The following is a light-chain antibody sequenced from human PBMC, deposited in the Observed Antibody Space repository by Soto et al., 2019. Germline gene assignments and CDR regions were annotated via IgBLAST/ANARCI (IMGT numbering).Light chain of an antibody. J-gene: IGKJ2*01. V-gene: IGKV1-39*01. CDR2: AAS. Sequence: DIQMTQSPSSLSASEGGRVTITCRASQNINNYLNWYQQKQGQATKLLIYAASSLQSGVTSRFTGSGSGTDFTLYIIDLQPGDFETYSFQQSHTTPYTFGQVTK. CDR1: QNINNY. CDR3: QQSHTTPYT.